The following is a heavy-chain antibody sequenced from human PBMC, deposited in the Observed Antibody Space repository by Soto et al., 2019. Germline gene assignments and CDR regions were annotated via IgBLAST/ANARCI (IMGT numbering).Heavy chain of an antibody. CDR2: IYYSGST. D-gene: IGHD2-15*01. J-gene: IGHJ6*03. V-gene: IGHV4-59*08. Sequence: SETLSLTCTVSGGSISSYYWSWIRQPPGKGLEWIGYIYYSGSTNYNPSLKSRVTISVDTSKNQFSLKLSSVTAADTAVYYCARLRVVAATPERDYYYMDVWGKGTTVTVSS. CDR3: ARLRVVAATPERDYYYMDV. CDR1: GGSISSYY.